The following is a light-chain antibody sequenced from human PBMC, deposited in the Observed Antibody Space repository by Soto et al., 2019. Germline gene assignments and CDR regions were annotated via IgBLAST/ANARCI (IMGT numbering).Light chain of an antibody. CDR1: QTVRNNY. CDR2: DAS. V-gene: IGKV3-20*01. CDR3: QVYGPSPPIT. Sequence: EIVLTKSPGTLSFSPGERATLSCXASQTVRNNYLAWYQQKPGQATRLXXYDASSRATGIPDRFTGSGSGADFTLTISRLEPEDFAVYYCQVYGPSPPITFGQGTRLEIK. J-gene: IGKJ5*01.